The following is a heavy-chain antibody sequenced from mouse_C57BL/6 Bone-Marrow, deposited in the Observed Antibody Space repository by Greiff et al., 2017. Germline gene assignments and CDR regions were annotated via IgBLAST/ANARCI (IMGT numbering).Heavy chain of an antibody. V-gene: IGHV1-42*01. D-gene: IGHD1-1*01. CDR2: INPSTGGT. CDR3: ARIGITTGFDY. CDR1: GYSFTGYY. J-gene: IGHJ2*01. Sequence: EVQLVESGPELVKPGASVKISCKASGYSFTGYYMNWVKQSPEKSLEWIGEINPSTGGTTYNQKFKAKATLTVDKSSSTAYMQLKSLTSEDSAVYYCARIGITTGFDYWGQGTTLTVSS.